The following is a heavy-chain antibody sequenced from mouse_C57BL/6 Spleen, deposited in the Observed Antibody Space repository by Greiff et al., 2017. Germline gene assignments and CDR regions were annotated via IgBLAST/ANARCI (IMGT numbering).Heavy chain of an antibody. CDR1: GYTFTSYW. D-gene: IGHD1-1*01. Sequence: QVQLQQPGAELVMPGASVKLSSKASGYTFTSYWMHWVKQRPGQGLEWIGEIDPSDSYTNYNQKFKGKTTLTVDKSSSTAYMQLSSLTSEDSAVYYCARGDTTVVAPGYWGQGTLVTVSA. J-gene: IGHJ3*02. CDR3: ARGDTTVVAPGY. V-gene: IGHV1-69*01. CDR2: IDPSDSYT.